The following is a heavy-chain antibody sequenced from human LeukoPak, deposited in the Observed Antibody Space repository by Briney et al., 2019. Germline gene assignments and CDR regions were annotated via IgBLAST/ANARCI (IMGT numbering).Heavy chain of an antibody. Sequence: SGGSLRLSCAGSGFTFSSYAMSWVRQAPGKGLEWVSAISGSGADTYYADSVKGRFTISRDNSKNTLFLQMNSLRAEDSAVYYCAKDTTTHTVTTHYFDYWGQGSLVTVSS. CDR2: ISGSGADT. V-gene: IGHV3-23*01. CDR1: GFTFSSYA. CDR3: AKDTTTHTVTTHYFDY. D-gene: IGHD4-17*01. J-gene: IGHJ4*02.